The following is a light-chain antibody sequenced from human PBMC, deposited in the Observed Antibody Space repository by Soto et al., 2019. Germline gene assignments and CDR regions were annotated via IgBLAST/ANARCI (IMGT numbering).Light chain of an antibody. V-gene: IGKV3-15*01. CDR2: ATS. CDR3: QKYDKWPLT. CDR1: QSVSSD. J-gene: IGKJ4*01. Sequence: EIVRSQAPATLSVSPWERATLSFTASQSVSSDLAWYQQKPGQAPSLLIYATSTRATGIPARFSGSGSGTEFTLTISSLQSEDFAVYFCQKYDKWPLTFGGGTKVDIK.